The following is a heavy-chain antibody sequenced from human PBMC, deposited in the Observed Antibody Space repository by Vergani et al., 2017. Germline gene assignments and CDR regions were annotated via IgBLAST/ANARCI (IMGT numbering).Heavy chain of an antibody. J-gene: IGHJ4*02. Sequence: EVHLLESGGGLVQSGGSLRLSCAASGFTFSSYSMNWVRQAPGKGLEWVSSISSSSSYIYYADSVKGRFTISRDNAKNSLYLQMNSLRAEDTAVYYCARSLRIPAALTRAYWGQGTLVTVSS. V-gene: IGHV3-21*01. CDR2: ISSSSSYI. CDR3: ARSLRIPAALTRAY. CDR1: GFTFSSYS. D-gene: IGHD2-2*01.